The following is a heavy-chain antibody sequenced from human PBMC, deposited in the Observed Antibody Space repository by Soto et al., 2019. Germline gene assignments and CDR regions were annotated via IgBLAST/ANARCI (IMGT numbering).Heavy chain of an antibody. CDR3: ASITIFGVVNPYYGMDV. CDR1: GGTFSSYA. V-gene: IGHV1-69*13. Sequence: SVKVSCKASGGTFSSYAISWVRQAPGQGLEWMGGTIPIFGTANYAQKFQGRVTITADESTSTAYMELSSLRSEDTAVYYCASITIFGVVNPYYGMDVWGQGTTVTVSS. J-gene: IGHJ6*02. D-gene: IGHD3-3*01. CDR2: TIPIFGTA.